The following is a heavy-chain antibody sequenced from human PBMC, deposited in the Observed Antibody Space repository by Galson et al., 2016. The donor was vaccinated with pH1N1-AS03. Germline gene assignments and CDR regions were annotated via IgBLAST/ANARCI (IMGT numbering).Heavy chain of an antibody. V-gene: IGHV3-23*01. CDR2: ITGGVGYT. J-gene: IGHJ4*02. CDR3: AKGSRVSCSGAVCYDFDH. Sequence: SLRLSCAASGFTFDISAMNWVRQAPGERLEWVASITGGVGYTYYAPSVKGRFTISRDNSGNTLYLQMNSLRVEATAVYYCAKGSRVSCSGAVCYDFDHWGQGALVTVSS. D-gene: IGHD2-2*01. CDR1: GFTFDISA.